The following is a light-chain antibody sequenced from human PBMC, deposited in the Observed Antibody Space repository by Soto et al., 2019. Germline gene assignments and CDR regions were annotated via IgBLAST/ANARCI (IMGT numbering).Light chain of an antibody. J-gene: IGKJ4*01. V-gene: IGKV3-15*01. CDR3: QQYNNWPPLT. CDR1: QSVSSN. CDR2: GAS. Sequence: EIVMTQSPGTLSVSPGERATLSCRASQSVSSNLAWYQQKPGQAPRLLIYGASTRATGIPARFSGSGSGTEFTLTISSLQSEDFAVYYCQQYNNWPPLTFGGGTKVAIK.